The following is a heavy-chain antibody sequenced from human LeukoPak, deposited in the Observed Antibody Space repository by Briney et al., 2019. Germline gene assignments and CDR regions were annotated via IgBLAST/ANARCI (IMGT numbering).Heavy chain of an antibody. D-gene: IGHD6-13*01. CDR1: GFNFRSYG. CDR2: IWYDGSNK. CDR3: ARDAIAAAGTHYFDY. V-gene: IGHV3-33*01. Sequence: GALRLSWSASGFNFRSYGMHRVRQAPGKGLEWVAGIWYDGSNKYYADSVKGRFTISRDNSKNTLYLQMNSLRAEDTAVYYCARDAIAAAGTHYFDYWGQGTLVTVSS. J-gene: IGHJ4*02.